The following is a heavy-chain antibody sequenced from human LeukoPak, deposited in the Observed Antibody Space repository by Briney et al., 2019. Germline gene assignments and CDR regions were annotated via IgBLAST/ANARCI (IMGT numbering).Heavy chain of an antibody. V-gene: IGHV3-74*01. D-gene: IGHD3-10*01. CDR2: INSDGSST. CDR1: GFTFSTHW. Sequence: PGGSLRLSCAASGFTFSTHWMHWVRQAPGKGLVWVSRINSDGSSTNYADFVKGRFTISRDNAKNSLYLQMNSLRAEDTAVYYCARDRSGYMDVWDKGTTVTVSS. J-gene: IGHJ6*03. CDR3: ARDRSGYMDV.